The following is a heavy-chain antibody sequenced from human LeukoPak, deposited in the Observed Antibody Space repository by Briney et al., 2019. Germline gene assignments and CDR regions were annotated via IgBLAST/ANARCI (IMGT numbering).Heavy chain of an antibody. CDR2: ISGGGGTT. Sequence: PGGSLRLSCAASGFTFHNYAMSWVRQAPGKGLEWVSGISGGGGTTYYADSVKGRFTISRDNSKNTLYLQMNSLRAEDTAVYYCARAPGTYCSGGSCYKTGYRWFDPWGQGTLVTVSS. V-gene: IGHV3-23*01. J-gene: IGHJ5*02. CDR1: GFTFHNYA. CDR3: ARAPGTYCSGGSCYKTGYRWFDP. D-gene: IGHD2-15*01.